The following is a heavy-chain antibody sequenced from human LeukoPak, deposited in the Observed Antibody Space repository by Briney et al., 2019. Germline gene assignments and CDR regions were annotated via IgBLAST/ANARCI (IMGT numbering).Heavy chain of an antibody. V-gene: IGHV3-23*01. CDR3: AKAPVTTCRGAYCYPFDY. CDR2: ISDSGNT. J-gene: IGHJ4*02. CDR1: GFTFSSYA. D-gene: IGHD2-21*01. Sequence: PGGSLRLSCAASGFTFSSYAMSWVRQAPGKGLEWVSAISDSGNTYHADSVKGRFTISRDNSKNTLFLQMNRLRPEDAAVYYCAKAPVTTCRGAYCYPFDYWGQGTLVTVSS.